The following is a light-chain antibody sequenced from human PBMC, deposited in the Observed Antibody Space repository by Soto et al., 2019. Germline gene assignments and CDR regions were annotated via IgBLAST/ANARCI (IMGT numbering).Light chain of an antibody. Sequence: IILPQSPDTLSLSPGETATLSCRVSQSVSSNYLAWFQQRPGQSPRRLIYSISKRATDIPDRFSGSGSGTEFTLTICRLQPEDFATYYCQQHGQWPITFGQGTRLEIK. V-gene: IGKV3-20*01. J-gene: IGKJ5*01. CDR2: SIS. CDR1: QSVSSNY. CDR3: QQHGQWPIT.